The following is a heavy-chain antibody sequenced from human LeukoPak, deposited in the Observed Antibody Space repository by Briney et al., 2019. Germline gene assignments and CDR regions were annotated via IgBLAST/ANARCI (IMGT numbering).Heavy chain of an antibody. V-gene: IGHV3-7*01. Sequence: GGSLRLSCAASGLTFSNYWMNWVRQAPGKGLEWVANIKQDGSEKHYVGSVKGRFTISRDNAENSLFLQMNSLRAEDTAVYYCARGSGPADSSSWYRYYYYYGMDVWGQGTTVTVSS. CDR3: ARGSGPADSSSWYRYYYYYGMDV. J-gene: IGHJ6*02. CDR2: IKQDGSEK. D-gene: IGHD6-13*01. CDR1: GLTFSNYW.